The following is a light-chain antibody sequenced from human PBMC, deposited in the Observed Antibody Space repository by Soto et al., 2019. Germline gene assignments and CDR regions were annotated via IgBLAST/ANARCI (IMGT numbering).Light chain of an antibody. CDR3: QQRSNWSLT. CDR1: QSVSSD. J-gene: IGKJ4*01. V-gene: IGKV3-11*01. Sequence: EIVLTQSPATLSLSPGERATLSCRASQSVSSDLAWYQQKPGQAPRLLIYDASNRATGIPARFSGSGSRTDVTLTISSLEPEDFAVYYCQQRSNWSLTFGGGTKVEIK. CDR2: DAS.